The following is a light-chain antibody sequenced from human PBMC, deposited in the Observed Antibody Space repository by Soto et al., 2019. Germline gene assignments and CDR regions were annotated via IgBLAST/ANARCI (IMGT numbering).Light chain of an antibody. Sequence: EIVLTQSPATLSLSPGERATLSWRASQSLSNFLAWSQQKPGQAPRLLIYAASNRASRIPVRFSGSGSGTDFTLSLSSLEPEDFAVYSCQQRSHLFTFGPGTTVEIK. CDR3: QQRSHLFT. J-gene: IGKJ3*01. CDR1: QSLSNF. V-gene: IGKV3-11*01. CDR2: AAS.